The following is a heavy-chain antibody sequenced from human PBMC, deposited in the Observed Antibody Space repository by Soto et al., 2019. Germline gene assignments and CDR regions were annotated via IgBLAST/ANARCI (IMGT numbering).Heavy chain of an antibody. V-gene: IGHV3-15*01. Sequence: GGSLRLSCAASGFSFSNAWMSWVRQAPGKGLEWVGRIKSKTDCGTTDYAAPVKGRFTISREDSNNTLYLQMNSLKTEDTAVYYCTTQGMSQDYYYYYYMDVWGKGTTVTVSS. CDR1: GFSFSNAW. D-gene: IGHD6-13*01. CDR2: IKSKTDCGTT. J-gene: IGHJ6*03. CDR3: TTQGMSQDYYYYYYMDV.